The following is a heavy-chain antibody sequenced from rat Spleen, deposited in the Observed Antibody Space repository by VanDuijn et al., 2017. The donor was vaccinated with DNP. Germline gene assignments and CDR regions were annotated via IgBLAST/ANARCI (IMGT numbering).Heavy chain of an antibody. D-gene: IGHD1-11*01. Sequence: EVQLVESGGGLVQPGRSLKLSCAASGFTFSYYGMAWVRQAPKKGLEWVASISASGGSTSYRDSVKGRFTISRDNAESILYLQMESLRSEDTATFYCTTDFERGYWGQGVMVTVSS. V-gene: IGHV5-19*01. CDR3: TTDFERGY. J-gene: IGHJ2*01. CDR1: GFTFSYYG. CDR2: ISASGGST.